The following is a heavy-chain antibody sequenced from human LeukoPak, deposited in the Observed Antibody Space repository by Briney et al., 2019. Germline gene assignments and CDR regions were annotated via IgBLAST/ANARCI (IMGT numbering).Heavy chain of an antibody. V-gene: IGHV4-34*01. D-gene: IGHD3-10*01. J-gene: IGHJ4*02. CDR2: INHSGST. Sequence: SETLSLTCAVYGGSFSGYYWSWIRQPPGKGLEWIGEINHSGSTNYNPSLKSRVSISVDSSKNQFSLKVSSVTAADTAVYYCARDRGHYNSGSILDYWGQGTQVTVSS. CDR3: ARDRGHYNSGSILDY. CDR1: GGSFSGYY.